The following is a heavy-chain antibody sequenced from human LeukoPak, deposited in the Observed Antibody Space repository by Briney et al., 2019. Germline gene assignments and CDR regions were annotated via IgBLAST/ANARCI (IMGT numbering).Heavy chain of an antibody. V-gene: IGHV3-23*01. D-gene: IGHD2-21*01. CDR2: SGGGDDI. J-gene: IGHJ4*02. Sequence: GGSLRLSCVASGFTFNIYGMSWVRRPPGRGWGGVQRSGGGDDIHYADSVKGRFTGSRDDAKNTVYLQMNSLRVEDTAIYFCAKDATPRNRLWDHFDSWGQGTLVTVSS. CDR3: AKDATPRNRLWDHFDS. CDR1: GFTFNIYG.